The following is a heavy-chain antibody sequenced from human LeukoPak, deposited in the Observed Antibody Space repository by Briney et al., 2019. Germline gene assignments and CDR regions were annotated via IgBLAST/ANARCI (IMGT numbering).Heavy chain of an antibody. J-gene: IGHJ2*01. V-gene: IGHV4-34*01. CDR2: INHSGSA. CDR1: GGSFSGYY. Sequence: SETLSLTCAVYGGSFSGYYWSWIRQPPGKGLEWIGEINHSGSANYNPSLKSRVTISVDTSKKQFSLELSSVTAADTAVYYCARGKAVAAPYWYFDLWGRGTLVTVSS. CDR3: ARGKAVAAPYWYFDL. D-gene: IGHD6-19*01.